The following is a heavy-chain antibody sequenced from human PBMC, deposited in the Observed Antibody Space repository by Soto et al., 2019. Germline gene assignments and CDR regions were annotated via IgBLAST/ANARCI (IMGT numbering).Heavy chain of an antibody. J-gene: IGHJ4*02. Sequence: EVQLVESGGGLVKPGGSPRLSCAASGFTFSSYSMNWVRQAPGKGLEWVSSISSSSSYIYYADSVKGRFTISRDNAKNSLYLQMNSLRAEDTAVYYCARGVGPSWSYYNSYFDYWGQGTLVTVSS. CDR2: ISSSSSYI. CDR3: ARGVGPSWSYYNSYFDY. D-gene: IGHD3-10*01. V-gene: IGHV3-21*01. CDR1: GFTFSSYS.